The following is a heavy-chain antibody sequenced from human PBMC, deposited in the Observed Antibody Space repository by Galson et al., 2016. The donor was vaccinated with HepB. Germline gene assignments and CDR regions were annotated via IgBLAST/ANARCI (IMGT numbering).Heavy chain of an antibody. CDR2: INPSDSYA. CDR3: ATLKWLHDY. CDR1: GYSFTDYW. V-gene: IGHV5-10-1*01. Sequence: QSGAEVKKPGESLRISCKGSGYSFTDYWINWVRQMPGKGLEWMGRINPSDSYANYSPSFQGHVTISADKSISTAYLQWRSLKASDTAMFDCATLKWLHDYWGQGTLVTVSS. D-gene: IGHD3-3*01. J-gene: IGHJ4*02.